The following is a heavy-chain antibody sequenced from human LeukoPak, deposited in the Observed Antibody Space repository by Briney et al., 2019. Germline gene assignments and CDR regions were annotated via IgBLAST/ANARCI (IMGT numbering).Heavy chain of an antibody. V-gene: IGHV4-59*01. CDR1: GGSISSYY. CDR3: ARSYYDSSGYYFDY. Sequence: SETLSLTCTVSGGSISSYYWSWIRQPPGKGLEWIGYIYYSGSNNYNPSLKSRVTISVDTSKNQFSLKLSSVTAADTAVYYCARSYYDSSGYYFDYWGQGTLVTVSS. CDR2: IYYSGSN. J-gene: IGHJ4*02. D-gene: IGHD3-22*01.